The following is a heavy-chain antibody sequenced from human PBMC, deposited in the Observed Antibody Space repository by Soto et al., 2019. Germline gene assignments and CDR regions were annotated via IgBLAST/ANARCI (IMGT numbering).Heavy chain of an antibody. CDR3: ARQDYYDSSGYYSDYYYYGMDV. CDR2: IIPILGIA. V-gene: IGHV1-69*02. CDR1: GGTFSSYT. Sequence: QVQLVQSGAEVKKPGSSVKVSCKASGGTFSSYTISWVRQAPGQGLEWMGRIIPILGIANYAQKFQGRVTITADKSTSTAYMELRSLRSEDTAVYYCARQDYYDSSGYYSDYYYYGMDVWGQGTTVTVSS. D-gene: IGHD3-22*01. J-gene: IGHJ6*02.